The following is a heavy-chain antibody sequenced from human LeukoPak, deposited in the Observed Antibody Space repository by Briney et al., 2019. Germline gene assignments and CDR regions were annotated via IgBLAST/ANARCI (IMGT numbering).Heavy chain of an antibody. Sequence: GGSLRLSCEASGFTFDDYAMHWVRQAPGKGLEWVSVISWNSGSIAYADSVKGRFTISRDNAKNSLYLQMNSLRAEDMALYYCAKGGGTTVTTGLDYWGQGTLVTVSS. J-gene: IGHJ4*02. CDR1: GFTFDDYA. D-gene: IGHD4-17*01. V-gene: IGHV3-9*03. CDR3: AKGGGTTVTTGLDY. CDR2: ISWNSGSI.